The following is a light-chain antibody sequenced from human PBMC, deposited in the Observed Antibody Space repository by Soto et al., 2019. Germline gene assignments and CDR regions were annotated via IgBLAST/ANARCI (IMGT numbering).Light chain of an antibody. Sequence: EIVLTQSPGTLTLSPGERATLSCRASQSVSSSYLAWYQQKPGQAPRLLIYGASTRATGIPARFSGSGAGTDFTLTISSLQSEDFAVYYCQQYNNWPTFGQGTRLEIK. CDR2: GAS. V-gene: IGKV3-15*01. J-gene: IGKJ5*01. CDR1: QSVSSSY. CDR3: QQYNNWPT.